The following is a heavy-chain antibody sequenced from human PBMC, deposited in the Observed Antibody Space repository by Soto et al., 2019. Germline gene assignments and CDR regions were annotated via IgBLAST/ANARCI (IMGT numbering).Heavy chain of an antibody. D-gene: IGHD4-17*01. CDR3: AAWDYGDYEGFDY. J-gene: IGHJ4*02. CDR2: INHSGST. Sequence: TSETLSLTCAVYGGSFSGYYWSWIRQPPGKGLEWIGEINHSGSTNYNPSLKSRVTISVDTSKNQFSLKLSSVTAADTAVYYCAAWDYGDYEGFDYWGQGTLVTVSS. V-gene: IGHV4-34*01. CDR1: GGSFSGYY.